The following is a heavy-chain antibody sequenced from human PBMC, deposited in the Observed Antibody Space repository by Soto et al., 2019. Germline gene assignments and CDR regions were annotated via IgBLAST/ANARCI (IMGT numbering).Heavy chain of an antibody. CDR1: GFTFSRYG. J-gene: IGHJ4*02. CDR2: ISYDGSNK. D-gene: IGHD4-17*01. Sequence: QVQLVESGGGVVQPGRSLRLSCAASGFTFSRYGMHWVRKAPGTGVEWVAVISYDGSNKYYAVSVKGRFTISRDNSKNTLDLQMYSLRALDTAVYYCARAPYRDYEIASWGQGTLVTVSS. CDR3: ARAPYRDYEIAS. V-gene: IGHV3-30*03.